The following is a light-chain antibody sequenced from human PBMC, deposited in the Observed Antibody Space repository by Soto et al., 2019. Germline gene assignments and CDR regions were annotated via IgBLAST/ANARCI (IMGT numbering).Light chain of an antibody. CDR2: DAS. CDR1: QSISSY. V-gene: IGKV1-5*01. Sequence: DIQMTQSPSSLSASVGDRVTITCRASQSISSYLNWYQQKPGKAPKLLIYDASSLESGVPSRFSGSGSGTEFTLTISSLQPDDFATYYCQQYNSYSCTFGQGTKVDIK. CDR3: QQYNSYSCT. J-gene: IGKJ1*01.